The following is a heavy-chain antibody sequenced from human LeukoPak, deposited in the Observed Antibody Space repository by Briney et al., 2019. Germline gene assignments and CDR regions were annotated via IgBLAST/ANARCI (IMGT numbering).Heavy chain of an antibody. D-gene: IGHD6-6*01. CDR3: VTSIAARWGYFQH. V-gene: IGHV3-7*01. J-gene: IGHJ1*01. CDR1: GFTFSIHW. CDR2: IKQDGIEK. Sequence: GGSLRLSCAAPGFTFSIHWMSWVRQAPGKGLEWVANIKQDGIEKYYVDSAKGRFTISRDNAKNSLYLQMNSLRAEDTAVYYCVTSIAARWGYFQHWGQGTLVIVSS.